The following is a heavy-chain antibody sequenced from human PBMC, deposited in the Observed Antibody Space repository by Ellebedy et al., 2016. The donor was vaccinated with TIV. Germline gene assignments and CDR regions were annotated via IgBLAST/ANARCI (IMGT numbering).Heavy chain of an antibody. V-gene: IGHV3-30*01. Sequence: GESLKISCAASGFTFTTYAMHWVRQAPGKGLEWVAIFSYDGSTKYYADSVKGRFTIFRDNSKNTLDLQMNSLTAEDTAVFYCARDLGGWSLDYWGQGTLVTVSS. CDR2: FSYDGSTK. J-gene: IGHJ4*02. CDR1: GFTFTTYA. CDR3: ARDLGGWSLDY. D-gene: IGHD6-19*01.